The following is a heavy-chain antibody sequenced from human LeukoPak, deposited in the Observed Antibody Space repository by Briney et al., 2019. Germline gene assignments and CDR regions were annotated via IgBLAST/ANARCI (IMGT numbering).Heavy chain of an antibody. D-gene: IGHD3-10*01. CDR3: ARGSMVRGVIRPYYYYYGMDV. J-gene: IGHJ6*04. CDR1: GGTFTIYA. CDR2: IIPIFGTA. V-gene: IGHV1-69*06. Sequence: SVNVSCKLSGGTFTIYAISWVRQAPGPGREWMGGIIPIFGTANYAQKFQGRVTITADKSTSTAYMELSSLRSEDTAVYYCARGSMVRGVIRPYYYYYGMDVWGKGTTVTVSS.